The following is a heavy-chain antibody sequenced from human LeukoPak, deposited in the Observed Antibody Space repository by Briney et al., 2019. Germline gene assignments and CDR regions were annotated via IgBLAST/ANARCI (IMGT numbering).Heavy chain of an antibody. CDR3: AKGAEYTNYAYFEY. J-gene: IGHJ4*02. Sequence: GGSLRLSCAASGFTFSSYAMSWVRQAPGKGLEWVSGISGSGGSTYYADAVKGRFTISRDNSKNTLFLQTNSLRADDTAVYYCAKGAEYTNYAYFEYWGQGTLVTVSS. CDR2: ISGSGGST. V-gene: IGHV3-23*01. CDR1: GFTFSSYA. D-gene: IGHD4-11*01.